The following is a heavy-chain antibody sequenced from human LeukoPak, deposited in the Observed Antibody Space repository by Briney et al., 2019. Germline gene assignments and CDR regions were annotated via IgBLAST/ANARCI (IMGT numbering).Heavy chain of an antibody. CDR2: INHSGST. CDR3: ARGPPIRYYYDSSGYYYY. CDR1: GGSFSGYY. V-gene: IGHV4-34*01. D-gene: IGHD3-22*01. Sequence: SETLSLTCAVYGGSFSGYYWSWIRQPPGKGLEWIGEINHSGSTNYNPSLKSRVTISVDTSKNQFSLKLSSVTAADTAVHYCARGPPIRYYYDSSGYYYYWGQGTLVTVSS. J-gene: IGHJ4*02.